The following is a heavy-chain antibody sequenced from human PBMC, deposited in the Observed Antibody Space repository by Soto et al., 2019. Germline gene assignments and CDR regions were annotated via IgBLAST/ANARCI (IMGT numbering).Heavy chain of an antibody. J-gene: IGHJ4*02. CDR2: IYYSGST. V-gene: IGHV4-39*01. CDR3: ARLDYGDYGAKFDY. CDR1: GGSISSSNYY. D-gene: IGHD4-17*01. Sequence: QLQLQESGPGLVKPSETLSLTCTVSGGSISSSNYYWGWIRQPPGKGLEWIGSIYYSGSTYYNPSLKMRVTXXLXTXMNQFSLKLSSVTAADTAVYYCARLDYGDYGAKFDYWGQGTLVTVSS.